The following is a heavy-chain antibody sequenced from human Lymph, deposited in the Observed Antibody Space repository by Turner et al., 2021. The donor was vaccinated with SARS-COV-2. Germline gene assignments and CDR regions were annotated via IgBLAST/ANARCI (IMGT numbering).Heavy chain of an antibody. V-gene: IGHV1-69*01. CDR1: GGTFSSSA. D-gene: IGHD2-15*01. Sequence: QVQLVQCGAEVKKPGSSVKVSCKASGGTFSSSAISWVRQAPGQGLEWMGGIIPIFGTANYAQRFQGRVTITADESTSTAYMELRSLRSEDTAVYYCARGAAYCSGGSCYRKGFDYWGQGTPVTVSS. J-gene: IGHJ4*02. CDR3: ARGAAYCSGGSCYRKGFDY. CDR2: IIPIFGTA.